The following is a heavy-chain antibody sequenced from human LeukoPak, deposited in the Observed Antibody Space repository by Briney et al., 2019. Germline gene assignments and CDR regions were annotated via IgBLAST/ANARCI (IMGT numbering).Heavy chain of an antibody. Sequence: GGSLRLSCAASGFTFSDHYLDWVRQAPGKGLEWVGRIRNKANSYITSYAASVKGRFSISRDDSKNSLCLQMNSLRAEDTAVYYCARIRSWAGGIDYWGQGTLVTVSS. J-gene: IGHJ4*02. CDR2: IRNKANSYIT. CDR1: GFTFSDHY. CDR3: ARIRSWAGGIDY. D-gene: IGHD3-16*01. V-gene: IGHV3-72*01.